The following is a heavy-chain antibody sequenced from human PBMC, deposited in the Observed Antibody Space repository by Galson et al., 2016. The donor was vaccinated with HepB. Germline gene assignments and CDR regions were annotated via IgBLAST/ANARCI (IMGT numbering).Heavy chain of an antibody. CDR3: ARKGLYYYYYGMDD. Sequence: SLRLSCAASGFTFSSYAMHWVRQAPGKGLEWVAVISYDGSNKYYADSVKGRFTISRDNSKNTLYLQMNSLRAEDPAVYYCARKGLYYYYYGMDDWGQGTTVTVS. CDR2: ISYDGSNK. D-gene: IGHD3/OR15-3a*01. V-gene: IGHV3-30-3*01. J-gene: IGHJ6*02. CDR1: GFTFSSYA.